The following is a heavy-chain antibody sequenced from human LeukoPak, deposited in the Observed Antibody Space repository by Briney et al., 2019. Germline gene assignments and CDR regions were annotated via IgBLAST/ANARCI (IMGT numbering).Heavy chain of an antibody. CDR1: GGSIRDYF. Sequence: PSETLSLTCNVSGGSIRDYFWSWIRQPPGKGLEWIGYIYYSGSISYNPSLKSRVSISEDTSKSQFSLKLKTMTAADTAVYFCARSTPSTNWNHPPLFSFDSWGQGILVTVSS. D-gene: IGHD1-14*01. V-gene: IGHV4-59*01. CDR3: ARSTPSTNWNHPPLFSFDS. CDR2: IYYSGSI. J-gene: IGHJ4*02.